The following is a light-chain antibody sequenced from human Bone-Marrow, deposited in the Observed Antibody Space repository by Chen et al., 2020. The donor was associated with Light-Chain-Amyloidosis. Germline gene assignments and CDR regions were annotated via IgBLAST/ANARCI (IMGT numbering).Light chain of an antibody. Sequence: SYELTQPPSVSVSPGQTARITCSGNDLPTKYAYWYQQKPGQAPVLVIHRDAEGHGGMTKRICGYSTGTTATLTNSGVQREDEADYRWHRETSRGTDEGIFGGGSKLTGL. CDR1: DLPTKY. CDR2: RDA. V-gene: IGLV3-25*03. J-gene: IGLJ2*01. CDR3: HRETSRGTDEGI.